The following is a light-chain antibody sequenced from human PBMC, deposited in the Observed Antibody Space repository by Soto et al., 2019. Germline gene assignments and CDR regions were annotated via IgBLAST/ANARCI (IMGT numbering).Light chain of an antibody. CDR2: EIS. V-gene: IGLV2-14*01. J-gene: IGLJ2*01. CDR1: SSDVGASDF. CDR3: SSYTTSHTLV. Sequence: QSALTQPASVSESPGQSITISCTGTSSDVGASDFVSWYQQHPGKAPELIIYEISNRPSGVSSRFSGSKSGNTASLTISGLQAEDESYYYCSSYTTSHTLVFGGGTELTVL.